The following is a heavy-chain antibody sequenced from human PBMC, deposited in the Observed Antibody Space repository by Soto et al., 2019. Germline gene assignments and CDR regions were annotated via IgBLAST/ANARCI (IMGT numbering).Heavy chain of an antibody. CDR1: GYTFTSYD. D-gene: IGHD6-6*01. CDR2: MNPNSGNT. J-gene: IGHJ6*03. V-gene: IGHV1-8*01. CDR3: AKHLVRRGGWYYYYMDV. Sequence: QVQLVQSGAEVKKPGGSVKVSCKDSGYTFTSYDIYWVRQATGQGLVWMGCMNPNSGNTGYAQKLQGRVTMTRHTSISTAYLELSSLRAEDTAVYYCAKHLVRRGGWYYYYMDVWGKGTTVTVSS.